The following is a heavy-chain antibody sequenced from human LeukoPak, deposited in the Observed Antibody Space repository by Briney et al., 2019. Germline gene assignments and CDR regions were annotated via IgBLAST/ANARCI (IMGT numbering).Heavy chain of an antibody. CDR2: VHPNSGNT. CDR3: ARGPRNDP. CDR1: GHPFSTYE. D-gene: IGHD1-14*01. J-gene: IGHJ5*02. V-gene: IGHV1-8*01. Sequence: GASVKVSCKTSGHPFSTYEINWVRRAAGQGLEWMGWVHPNSGNTAYAQKFQGRVTMTRDTSISTAYMELSGLRSDDTAVYFCARGPRNDPWGQGTLVTVSS.